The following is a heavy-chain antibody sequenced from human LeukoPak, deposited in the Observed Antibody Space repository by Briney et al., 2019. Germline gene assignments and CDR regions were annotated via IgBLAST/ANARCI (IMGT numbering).Heavy chain of an antibody. V-gene: IGHV4-59*01. Sequence: SETLSLTCTVSGGSISSYYWSWIRQPPGKGLEWIGYIYFSGSTNYNPSLKSRVTISVDTSKNQFSLKLSSVTPADTAVYYCARLPRRYYGSGSYSYYFDYRGQGTLVTVSS. J-gene: IGHJ4*02. D-gene: IGHD3-10*01. CDR1: GGSISSYY. CDR3: ARLPRRYYGSGSYSYYFDY. CDR2: IYFSGST.